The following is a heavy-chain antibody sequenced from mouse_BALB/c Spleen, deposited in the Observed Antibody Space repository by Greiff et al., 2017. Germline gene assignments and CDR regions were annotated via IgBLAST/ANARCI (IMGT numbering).Heavy chain of an antibody. J-gene: IGHJ3*01. D-gene: IGHD1-2*01. CDR3: ARCDGGFAY. CDR1: GFAFSSYD. CDR2: ISSGGGST. V-gene: IGHV5-12-1*01. Sequence: EVQLVESGGGLVKPGGSLKLSCAASGFAFSSYDMSWVRQTPEKRLEWVAYISSGGGSTYYPDTVKGRFTISRDNAKNTLYLQMSSLKSEYTAMYYCARCDGGFAYWGQGTLVTVSA.